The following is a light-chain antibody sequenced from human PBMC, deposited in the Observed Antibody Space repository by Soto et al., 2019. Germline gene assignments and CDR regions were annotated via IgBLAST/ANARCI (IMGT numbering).Light chain of an antibody. Sequence: QSALTQPASVSGSPGQSITISCTGTSSDVGGSNYVSWYQQHPGKAPKLIIFDVSHRPSGSSNRFSGSKSGNTASLTISGLQAEDEADYYCSSYTSSSTYVFGTGTKVTVL. J-gene: IGLJ1*01. CDR3: SSYTSSSTYV. V-gene: IGLV2-14*03. CDR1: SSDVGGSNY. CDR2: DVS.